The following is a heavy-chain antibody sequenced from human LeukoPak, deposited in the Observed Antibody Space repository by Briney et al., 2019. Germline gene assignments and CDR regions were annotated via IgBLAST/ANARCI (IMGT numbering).Heavy chain of an antibody. D-gene: IGHD5-18*01. J-gene: IGHJ4*02. CDR2: IYWNDDK. V-gene: IGHV2-5*01. CDR1: GFSLSTSGVG. CDR3: AHSPRGYSYGYVDY. Sequence: SGPTLVKPTQTLTLTCTFSGFSLSTSGVGMGWIRQPPGKALEWLALIYWNDDKRYSPSLKSRLTITKDTSKNQVVLTMTNMDPVDTATYYCAHSPRGYSYGYVDYWGQGTLVTVSS.